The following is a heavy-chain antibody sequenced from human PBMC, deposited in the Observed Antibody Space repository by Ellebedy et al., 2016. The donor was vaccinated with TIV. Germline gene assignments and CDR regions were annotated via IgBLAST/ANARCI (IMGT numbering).Heavy chain of an antibody. Sequence: MPGGSLSLSCAVYGGSFNGYYWSWIRQPPGKGLEFVGEINHSGSTNYNPSLKSRVTISLDTSKNQFSLKLTSVTAADTAVYYCARGLSDVYWGQGTLVTVSS. CDR3: ARGLSDVY. CDR2: INHSGST. CDR1: GGSFNGYY. J-gene: IGHJ4*02. V-gene: IGHV4-34*01.